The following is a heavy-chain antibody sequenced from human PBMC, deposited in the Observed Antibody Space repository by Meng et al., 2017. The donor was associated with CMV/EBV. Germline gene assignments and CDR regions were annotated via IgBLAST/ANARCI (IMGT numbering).Heavy chain of an antibody. V-gene: IGHV1-69*05. CDR3: ARDFSHTAMVSRGSGY. CDR1: GTCSSYA. J-gene: IGHJ4*02. D-gene: IGHD5-18*01. Sequence: GTCSSYAISWVRQAPGQGLEWMGGIIPIVGTANYAQKFQGRVTITTDESTSTAYMELSSLRSEDTAVYYCARDFSHTAMVSRGSGYWGQGTLVTVSS. CDR2: IIPIVGTA.